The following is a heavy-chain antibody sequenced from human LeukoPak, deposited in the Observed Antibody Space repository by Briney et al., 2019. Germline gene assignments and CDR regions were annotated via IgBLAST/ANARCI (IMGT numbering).Heavy chain of an antibody. CDR3: ARGPQGGTTDF. D-gene: IGHD1-7*01. V-gene: IGHV1-2*02. Sequence: ASVKVSCKASGGTFSSYAISWVRQAPGQGLEWMGWIKPNTGDTNYAQNFQGRVTMTRDTSISTAYTELTSLISDDTAVYYRARGPQGGTTDFWGQGTLVTVSS. CDR1: GGTFSSYA. J-gene: IGHJ4*02. CDR2: IKPNTGDT.